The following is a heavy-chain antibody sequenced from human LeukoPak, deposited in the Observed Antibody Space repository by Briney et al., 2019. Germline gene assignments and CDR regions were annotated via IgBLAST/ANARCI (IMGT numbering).Heavy chain of an antibody. CDR3: ARGTSRLHYYDSSGYYIGY. J-gene: IGHJ4*02. V-gene: IGHV1-2*02. CDR1: GYTFTGYY. CDR2: INPNSGGT. D-gene: IGHD3-22*01. Sequence: ASVKVSCKASGYTFTGYYMHWVRRAPGQGLEWMGWINPNSGGTNYAQKFQGRVTMTRYTSISTAYMELSRLRSDDTAVYYCARGTSRLHYYDSSGYYIGYWGQGTLVTVSS.